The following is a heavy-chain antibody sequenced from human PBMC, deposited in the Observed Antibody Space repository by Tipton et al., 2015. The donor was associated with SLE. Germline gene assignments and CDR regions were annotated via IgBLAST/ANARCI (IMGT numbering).Heavy chain of an antibody. J-gene: IGHJ3*01. D-gene: IGHD3-16*01. Sequence: SLRLSCAASGFTFSSHWMHWVRQGPGKGLVWVSRINTDGSYEVYADSVNGRFNVSRDNVKNTMYLDMNSLKAEDTAVYYCTRDSPLRDHALNAFDVWGRGTVVTVSS. CDR3: TRDSPLRDHALNAFDV. CDR1: GFTFSSHW. V-gene: IGHV3-74*01. CDR2: INTDGSYE.